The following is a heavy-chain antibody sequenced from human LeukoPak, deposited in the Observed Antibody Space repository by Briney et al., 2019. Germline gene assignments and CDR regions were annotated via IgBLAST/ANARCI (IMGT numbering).Heavy chain of an antibody. D-gene: IGHD3-22*01. CDR3: ARSRALVSTMIVVGDAFDI. CDR1: GGTFSSYA. CDR2: IIPIFGTA. J-gene: IGHJ3*02. V-gene: IGHV1-69*13. Sequence: ASVKVSCKASGGTFSSYAISWVRQAPGQGLEWMGGIIPIFGTANYAQKFQGRVTITADESTSTAYMELSSLRSEDTAVYYCARSRALVSTMIVVGDAFDIWGQGTMVTVSS.